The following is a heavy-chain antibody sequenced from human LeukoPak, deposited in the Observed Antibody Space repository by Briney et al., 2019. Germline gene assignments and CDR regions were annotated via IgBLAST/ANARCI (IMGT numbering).Heavy chain of an antibody. CDR3: ARGYGDYGYYYYYHMDV. D-gene: IGHD4-17*01. Sequence: SETLSLTCTVSGGSISSYYWSWIRQPAGKGLEWIGRIYTSGSTNYNPSLKSRVTMSVDTSKNQFSLKLSSVTAADTAVYYCARGYGDYGYYYYYHMDVWGKGTTVTVSS. CDR1: GGSISSYY. CDR2: IYTSGST. J-gene: IGHJ6*03. V-gene: IGHV4-4*07.